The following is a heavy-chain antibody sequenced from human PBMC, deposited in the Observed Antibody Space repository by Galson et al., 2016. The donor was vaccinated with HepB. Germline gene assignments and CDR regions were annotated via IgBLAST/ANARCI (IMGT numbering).Heavy chain of an antibody. CDR3: AREDRSLWYPLFDL. J-gene: IGHJ4*02. Sequence: ETLSLTCTVSEGSMSDYFWSWIRQPAGKGLEWIGRIYSSGTSNYNPSLKSRVTMSLDTSKNHNPLRLTSVTAADTAIYYCAREDRSLWYPLFDLWGRGTLITVSP. CDR1: EGSMSDYF. CDR2: IYSSGTS. V-gene: IGHV4-4*07. D-gene: IGHD6-13*01.